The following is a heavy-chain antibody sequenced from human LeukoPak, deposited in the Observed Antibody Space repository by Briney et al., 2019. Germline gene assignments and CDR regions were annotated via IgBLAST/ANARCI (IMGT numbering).Heavy chain of an antibody. V-gene: IGHV3-21*01. CDR2: IGTTSSYI. CDR3: ARDSYGWHDRWDY. J-gene: IGHJ4*02. Sequence: GGSLRLSCAASGFTFSSYVINWVRQAPGKGLEWVSFIGTTSSYIYYADSEKGRFTISRDNAKNSVYLQMNSLRAEDTAVYYCARDSYGWHDRWDYWGQGTLVTVSS. D-gene: IGHD1-1*01. CDR1: GFTFSSYV.